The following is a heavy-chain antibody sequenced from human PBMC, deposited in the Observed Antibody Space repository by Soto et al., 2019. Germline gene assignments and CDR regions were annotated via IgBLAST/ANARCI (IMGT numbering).Heavy chain of an antibody. V-gene: IGHV3-33*01. D-gene: IGHD3-3*01. CDR1: GFTFSSYG. J-gene: IGHJ6*02. Sequence: QPXGSLKLSCAASGFTFSSYGMHWVRQAPGKGLEWVAVIWYDGSNKYYADSVKGRFTISRDNSKNTLYLQMNSLRAEDTAVYYCARDQYYDFWSGYSQSGMDVWGQGTTVTVSS. CDR3: ARDQYYDFWSGYSQSGMDV. CDR2: IWYDGSNK.